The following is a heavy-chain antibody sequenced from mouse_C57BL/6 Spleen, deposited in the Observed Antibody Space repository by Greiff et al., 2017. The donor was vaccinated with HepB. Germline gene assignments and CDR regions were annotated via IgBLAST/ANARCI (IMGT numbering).Heavy chain of an antibody. J-gene: IGHJ2*01. Sequence: EVNVVDSGGGLVKPGGSLKLSCAASGFTFSSYAMSWVRQTPEKRLEWVATISDGGSYTYYPDNVKGRFTISRDNAKNNLYLQMSHLKSEDTAMYYCARGLLRSSFDYWGQGTTLTVSS. V-gene: IGHV5-4*03. CDR3: ARGLLRSSFDY. CDR1: GFTFSSYA. D-gene: IGHD1-1*01. CDR2: ISDGGSYT.